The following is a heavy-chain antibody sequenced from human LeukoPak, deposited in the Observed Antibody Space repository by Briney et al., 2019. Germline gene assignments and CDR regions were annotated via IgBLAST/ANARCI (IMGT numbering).Heavy chain of an antibody. CDR2: ISSSSSYI. Sequence: GGSLRLSCAASGFTFSSYSMNWVRQAPGKGLEWVSSISSSSSYIYYADSVEGRFTISRDNAKNSLYLQMNSLRAEDTAVYYCARGTTTYDILTGYPIYYYGMDVWGQGTTVTVSS. J-gene: IGHJ6*02. D-gene: IGHD3-9*01. CDR3: ARGTTTYDILTGYPIYYYGMDV. V-gene: IGHV3-21*01. CDR1: GFTFSSYS.